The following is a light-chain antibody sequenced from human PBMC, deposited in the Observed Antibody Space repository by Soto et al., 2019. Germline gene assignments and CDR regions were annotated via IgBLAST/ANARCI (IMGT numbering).Light chain of an antibody. J-gene: IGKJ3*01. V-gene: IGKV3-15*01. Sequence: EIRMTQSPGTLSGSPGEGATLSCTASQTVNLNLAWYQQKPGQPPRLLLYGASTMATGIPVRFRGSGSGTEFTLTISSLQSEESAVYYCHQYNSWPRGTFGPGPKVEIK. CDR3: HQYNSWPRGT. CDR2: GAS. CDR1: QTVNLN.